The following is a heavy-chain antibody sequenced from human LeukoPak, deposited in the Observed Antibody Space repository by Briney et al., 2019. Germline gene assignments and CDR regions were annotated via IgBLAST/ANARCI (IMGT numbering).Heavy chain of an antibody. CDR2: ISWNTIGI. J-gene: IGHJ4*02. Sequence: GGSLRLSCAASGFIFDDYAMHWVRQVPGKGPEWVSGISWNTIGIGYADSVKGRFTISRDNAKNSLYLQMNSLRSEDTALYYCANSRDGYNIDYWGQGTLVTVSS. D-gene: IGHD5-24*01. CDR3: ANSRDGYNIDY. V-gene: IGHV3-9*01. CDR1: GFIFDDYA.